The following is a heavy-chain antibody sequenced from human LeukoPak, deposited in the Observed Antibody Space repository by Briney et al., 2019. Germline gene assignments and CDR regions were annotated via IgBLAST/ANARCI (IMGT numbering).Heavy chain of an antibody. J-gene: IGHJ5*02. Sequence: GESLKISCKGPGYPFTSYWSGWLRQIPGKGLEGMGIIYPVDSVTRYRPSCQGQDTISAEKSISTTYLQWSRLQASDTAMYYCARQEGYSYVTNWFDPGGQGTLVSVLS. V-gene: IGHV5-51*01. CDR3: ARQEGYSYVTNWFDP. CDR1: GYPFTSYW. CDR2: IYPVDSVT. D-gene: IGHD5-18*01.